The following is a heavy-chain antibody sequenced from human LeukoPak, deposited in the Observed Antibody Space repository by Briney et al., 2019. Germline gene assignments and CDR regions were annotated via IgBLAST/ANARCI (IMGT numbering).Heavy chain of an antibody. CDR3: AKDWTGTKPFDL. CDR2: ISGSGDKT. J-gene: IGHJ2*01. V-gene: IGHV3-23*01. D-gene: IGHD3/OR15-3a*01. Sequence: WGSLRLSSAAFGFTFSNYAMSWVRQDPGKGLEWVSSISGSGDKTYHADSVKGRFTISRDNSKNTLYLQMNSLRAEDTAVYYSAKDWTGTKPFDLWGRGTLVTVSS. CDR1: GFTFSNYA.